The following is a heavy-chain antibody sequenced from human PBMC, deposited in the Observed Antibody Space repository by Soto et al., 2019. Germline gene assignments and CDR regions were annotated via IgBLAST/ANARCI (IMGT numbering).Heavy chain of an antibody. CDR1: GFTFSNYW. D-gene: IGHD5-12*01. CDR3: ASVAI. J-gene: IGHJ4*02. V-gene: IGHV3-7*01. Sequence: EVQQLESGGGLVQPGGSLRLSCAASGFTFSNYWRSWVRQAPGKGLEWVANIKHDGTEKNYVDSVRGRFTISRDNAKNSLDLKINSLTAEDMAVYYCASVAIWGQGTLVTVSS. CDR2: IKHDGTEK.